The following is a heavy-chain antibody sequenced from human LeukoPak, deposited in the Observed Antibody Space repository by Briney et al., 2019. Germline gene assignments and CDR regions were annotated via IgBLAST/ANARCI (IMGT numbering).Heavy chain of an antibody. V-gene: IGHV3-30*02. Sequence: GGSLRLSCAASGFTFNTYGMHWVRQAPGKGLEWVAFVRYAGSIKYYGDSVKGRFTISRDNSKNTLYLQMNSLRAADTAVYYCAKDRWPYGDGGEHDYWGQGTLVTVSS. D-gene: IGHD4-17*01. CDR2: VRYAGSIK. J-gene: IGHJ4*02. CDR1: GFTFNTYG. CDR3: AKDRWPYGDGGEHDY.